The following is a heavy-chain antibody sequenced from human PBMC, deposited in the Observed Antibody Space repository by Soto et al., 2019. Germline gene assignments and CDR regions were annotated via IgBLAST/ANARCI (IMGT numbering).Heavy chain of an antibody. CDR2: ISYDGSNK. D-gene: IGHD5-12*01. Sequence: QVQLVESGGSVVQPGRSLRLSCAASGFTFSSYAMHWVRQAPGKGLEWVAVISYDGSNKYYADSVKGRFTISRDNSKNTLYLQMNSLRAEDTAVYYCASFSGYDSAYWGQGTLVTVSS. CDR1: GFTFSSYA. V-gene: IGHV3-30-3*01. J-gene: IGHJ4*02. CDR3: ASFSGYDSAY.